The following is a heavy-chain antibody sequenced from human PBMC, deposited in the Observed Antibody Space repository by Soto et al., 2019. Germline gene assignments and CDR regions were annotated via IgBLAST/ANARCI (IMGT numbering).Heavy chain of an antibody. Sequence: SGPTLVNPTQTLTLTCTFSGFSLSTSGMCVSWIRQPPGKALEWLALIDWDDDKYYSTSLKTRLTISKDTSKSQVVLTMTNMDPVDTATYYCARTLGPLLWFGELLPGWFDPWGQGTLVTVSS. J-gene: IGHJ5*02. CDR3: ARTLGPLLWFGELLPGWFDP. V-gene: IGHV2-70*01. CDR1: GFSLSTSGMC. CDR2: IDWDDDK. D-gene: IGHD3-10*01.